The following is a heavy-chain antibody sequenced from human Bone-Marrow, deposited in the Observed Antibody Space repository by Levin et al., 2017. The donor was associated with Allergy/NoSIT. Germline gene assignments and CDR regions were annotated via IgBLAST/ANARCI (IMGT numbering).Heavy chain of an antibody. D-gene: IGHD4-17*01. V-gene: IGHV3-30-3*01. CDR1: GFTFSSYA. CDR2: ISYDGSNK. Sequence: GESLKISCAASGFTFSSYAMHWVRQAPGKGLEWVAVISYDGSNKYYADSVKGRFTISRDNSKNTLYLQMNSLRAEDTAVYYCARDRLLDYGDRDGAFDIWGQGTMVTVSS. J-gene: IGHJ3*02. CDR3: ARDRLLDYGDRDGAFDI.